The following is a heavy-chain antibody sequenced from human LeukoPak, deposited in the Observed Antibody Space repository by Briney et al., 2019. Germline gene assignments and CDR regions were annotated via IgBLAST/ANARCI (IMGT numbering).Heavy chain of an antibody. D-gene: IGHD1-26*01. CDR1: GGSFSGYY. CDR3: ARGLLYSGSFARNWFDS. CDR2: INHSGST. J-gene: IGHJ5*01. V-gene: IGHV4-34*01. Sequence: PSETLSLTCAVYGGSFSGYYWSWIRQPPGKGLEWIGEINHSGSTNYNPSLKSRVTISVDTSKHQFSLNLSSVTAADTAIYFCARGLLYSGSFARNWFDSWGQGTLVTVSS.